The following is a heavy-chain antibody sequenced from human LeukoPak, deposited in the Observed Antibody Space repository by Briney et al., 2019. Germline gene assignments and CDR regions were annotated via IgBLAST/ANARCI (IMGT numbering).Heavy chain of an antibody. J-gene: IGHJ4*02. CDR1: GYTFTSYG. CDR3: ARNWGAGHPINFDY. CDR2: ISGYNGDT. V-gene: IGHV1-18*01. Sequence: ASVKVSCKASGYTFTSYGISWVRQAPGQGLEWMGWISGYNGDTNYAQKFQGRVTMTTDTSTNTAYMDLRRLRSDDTAVYYRARNWGAGHPINFDYWGQGTLVTVSS. D-gene: IGHD3-16*01.